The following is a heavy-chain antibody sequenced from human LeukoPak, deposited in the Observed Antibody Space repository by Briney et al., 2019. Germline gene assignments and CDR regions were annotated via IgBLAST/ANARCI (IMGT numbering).Heavy chain of an antibody. D-gene: IGHD1-26*01. CDR3: ARQGLPGRIVGATCYFDY. CDR2: ISYDGSNK. CDR1: GFTFSSYW. J-gene: IGHJ4*02. V-gene: IGHV3-30*03. Sequence: GGSLRLSCAASGFTFSSYWMSWVRQAPGKGLEWVAVISYDGSNKYYADSVKGRFTISRDNSKNTLYLQMNSLRAEDTAVYYCARQGLPGRIVGATCYFDYWGQGTLVTVSS.